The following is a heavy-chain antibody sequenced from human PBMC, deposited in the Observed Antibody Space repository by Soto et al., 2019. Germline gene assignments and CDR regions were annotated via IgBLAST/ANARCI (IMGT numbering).Heavy chain of an antibody. CDR2: INSDGSST. J-gene: IGHJ4*02. CDR1: GFTFSSYW. Sequence: EVQLVESGGGLVQPGGSLRLSCAASGFTFSSYWMHWVRQAPGKGLVLVSRINSDGSSTSYADSVKGRFTISRDNVKNTLYLQMNSLRAEDTAVYYCARDNRNGDYEDYWGQGTLVTVSS. V-gene: IGHV3-74*01. D-gene: IGHD4-17*01. CDR3: ARDNRNGDYEDY.